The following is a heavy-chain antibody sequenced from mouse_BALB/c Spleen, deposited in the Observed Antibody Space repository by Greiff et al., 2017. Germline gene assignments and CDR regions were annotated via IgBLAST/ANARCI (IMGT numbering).Heavy chain of an antibody. CDR3: ARWASTMITSYYFDY. D-gene: IGHD2-4*01. J-gene: IGHJ2*01. CDR1: GYAFSSYW. Sequence: QVQLQQSGAELVRPGSSVKISCKASGYAFSSYWMNWVKQRPGQGLEWIGQIYPGDGDTNYNGKFKGKATLTADKSSSTAYMQLSSLTSEDSAVYFCARWASTMITSYYFDYWGQGTTLTVSS. CDR2: IYPGDGDT. V-gene: IGHV1-80*01.